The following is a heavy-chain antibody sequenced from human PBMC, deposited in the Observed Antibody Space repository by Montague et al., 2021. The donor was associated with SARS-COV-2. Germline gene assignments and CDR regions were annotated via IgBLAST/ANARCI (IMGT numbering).Heavy chain of an antibody. V-gene: IGHV4-34*01. D-gene: IGHD4-23*01. CDR1: GGSFSGYY. Sequence: ETLSLTCAVYGGSFSGYYWTWIRQSPGKGLERIAEINHSGTTNYNFNPSLRSRVTISVDTSKSQFSLKLSSVTAADTGVYYCARWDPQTLTLIGLRGKSASDYWGQGTLVTVSS. J-gene: IGHJ4*02. CDR2: INHSGTT. CDR3: ARWDPQTLTLIGLRGKSASDY.